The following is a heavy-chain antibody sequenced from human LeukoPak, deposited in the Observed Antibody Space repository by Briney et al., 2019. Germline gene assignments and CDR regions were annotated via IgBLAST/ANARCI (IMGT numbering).Heavy chain of an antibody. Sequence: SVKVSCKASGSTFSSYAISWVRQAPGQGLEWMGGIIPIFHTANYAQKFQGRVTITADESTSSAYMELSSLRSEDTAVYYCARGPRPLGYCSGGSCYRDAFDIWGQGTMVTVSS. V-gene: IGHV1-69*13. CDR3: ARGPRPLGYCSGGSCYRDAFDI. CDR1: GSTFSSYA. CDR2: IIPIFHTA. D-gene: IGHD2-15*01. J-gene: IGHJ3*02.